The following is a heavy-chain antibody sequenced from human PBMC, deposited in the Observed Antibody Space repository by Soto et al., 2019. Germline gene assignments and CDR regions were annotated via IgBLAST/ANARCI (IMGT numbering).Heavy chain of an antibody. Sequence: QVQLVQSGAEVKKPGSSVKVSCKASGGTFSSYAISWVRQAPGQGLEWMGGIIPIFGTANYAQKFQGRVTIPADESTSTAYMELSSLRSEDTAVYYCARSPGKYYYDSSGYYGFQHWGHGTLVTVSS. CDR2: IIPIFGTA. J-gene: IGHJ1*01. D-gene: IGHD3-22*01. V-gene: IGHV1-69*01. CDR1: GGTFSSYA. CDR3: ARSPGKYYYDSSGYYGFQH.